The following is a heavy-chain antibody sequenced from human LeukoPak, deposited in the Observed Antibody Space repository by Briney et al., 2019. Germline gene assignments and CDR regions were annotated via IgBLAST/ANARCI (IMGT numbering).Heavy chain of an antibody. V-gene: IGHV5-51*01. Sequence: GESLKISCKGSGYSFTTYWIAWVRQMPGKGLEWMGIIYPGDSDTRYSPSFQGQVTISADKSISTAYLQWSSLKASDTAMYYCARTEYYYDRWYFDLWGRGTLVTVSS. CDR1: GYSFTTYW. CDR2: IYPGDSDT. D-gene: IGHD3-10*02. J-gene: IGHJ2*01. CDR3: ARTEYYYDRWYFDL.